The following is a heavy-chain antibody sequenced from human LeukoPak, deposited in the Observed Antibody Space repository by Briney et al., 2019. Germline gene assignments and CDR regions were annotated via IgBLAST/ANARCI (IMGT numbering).Heavy chain of an antibody. CDR1: GFTLSKYW. CDR2: MWYDGSNK. J-gene: IGHJ4*02. Sequence: GGSLRLSCAASGFTLSKYWMHWVRQAPGKGLEWVAVMWYDGSNKYYADSVKGRFTISRDDSKNTLYLQMNSLRAEGTAMYYCARGLPPVMKYYFDYWGQGTLVTVSS. V-gene: IGHV3-33*08. CDR3: ARGLPPVMKYYFDY. D-gene: IGHD4-11*01.